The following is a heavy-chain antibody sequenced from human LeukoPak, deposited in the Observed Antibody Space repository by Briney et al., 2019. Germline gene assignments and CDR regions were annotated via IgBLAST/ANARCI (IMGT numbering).Heavy chain of an antibody. Sequence: SESLSLTRTVSVGSISGSCWSWLRQPPGARLEWIGYIYYGVSTNYNASLPNRVTMSVDASKHQFSLQLNSLTAADTALYYCAATGPYYFHYWGQGTLVTVSS. V-gene: IGHV4-59*01. CDR2: IYYGVST. J-gene: IGHJ4*02. CDR3: AATGPYYFHY. CDR1: VGSISGSC.